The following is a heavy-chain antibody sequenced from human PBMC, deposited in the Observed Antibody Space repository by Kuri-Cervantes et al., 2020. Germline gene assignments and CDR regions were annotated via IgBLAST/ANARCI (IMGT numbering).Heavy chain of an antibody. CDR3: ARGVAVAVMASDWFDP. Sequence: SGPTLVKPTETLTLTCTVSGFSLSNARMGVSWIRQPPGKALEWLAHIFSNDEKSYSTSLKSRLTISKDTSKSQVVLTMTNMDPVDTATYYCARGVAVAVMASDWFDPWGQGTLVTVSS. CDR2: IFSNDEK. CDR1: GFSLSNARMG. J-gene: IGHJ5*02. V-gene: IGHV2-26*01. D-gene: IGHD6-19*01.